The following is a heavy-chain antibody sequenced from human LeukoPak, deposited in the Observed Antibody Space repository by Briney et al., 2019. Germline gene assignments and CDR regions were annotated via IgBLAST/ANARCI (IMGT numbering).Heavy chain of an antibody. CDR2: ISGSGGST. J-gene: IGHJ6*03. CDR1: GFTFSSYA. CDR3: AKDRGHCTNGVCHNYYYMDV. V-gene: IGHV3-23*01. Sequence: GGSLRLSCAPSGFTFSSYAMSWVRQAPGKGREWVSTISGSGGSTDYADSVKARFTISRHNSKNTLNLQMNSLRAEDTAVYYCAKDRGHCTNGVCHNYYYMDVWGKGTTVTVSS. D-gene: IGHD2-8*01.